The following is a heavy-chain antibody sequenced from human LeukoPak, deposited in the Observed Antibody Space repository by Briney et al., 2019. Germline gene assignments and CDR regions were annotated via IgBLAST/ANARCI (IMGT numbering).Heavy chain of an antibody. CDR1: DLTVSGKY. CDR3: VKNSGGGYCTSTSCHRDYYYYGLDV. J-gene: IGHJ6*02. CDR2: ISSGGDT. Sequence: GGSLRLSCAVSDLTVSGKYMSWVRQAPGRGLEWVSLISSGGDTYYADSMKGRFTISRDNSRNTLYLQMNSLRPDDTAVYYCVKNSGGGYCTSTSCHRDYYYYGLDVWGQGTTVIVSS. D-gene: IGHD2-2*02. V-gene: IGHV3-53*01.